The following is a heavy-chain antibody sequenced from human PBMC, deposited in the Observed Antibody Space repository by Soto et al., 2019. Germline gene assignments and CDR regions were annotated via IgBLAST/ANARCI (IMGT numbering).Heavy chain of an antibody. Sequence: SETLSLTCAVYGGSFSGYYWSWIRQPPGKGLEWIGEINHSGSTNYNPSLKSRVTISVDTSKNQFSLKLSSVTAADTAVYYCASSGVAAAINHYWGQGTLVTVSS. CDR1: GGSFSGYY. D-gene: IGHD6-13*01. J-gene: IGHJ4*02. CDR3: ASSGVAAAINHY. CDR2: INHSGST. V-gene: IGHV4-34*01.